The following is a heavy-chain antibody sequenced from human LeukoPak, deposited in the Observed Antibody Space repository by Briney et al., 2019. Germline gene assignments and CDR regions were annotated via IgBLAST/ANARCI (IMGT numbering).Heavy chain of an antibody. J-gene: IGHJ3*02. V-gene: IGHV3-15*01. Sequence: GGSLRLSCAASGFTFSNARMSWVREAPGKGLEWVGRIKSKTDGGTTDYAAPVKGRFTISRDDSKNTLYLQMNSLKTEDTAVYYCTTDPAYCGGDCYLDAGAEAFDIWGQGTMVTVSS. D-gene: IGHD2-21*01. CDR2: IKSKTDGGTT. CDR1: GFTFSNAR. CDR3: TTDPAYCGGDCYLDAGAEAFDI.